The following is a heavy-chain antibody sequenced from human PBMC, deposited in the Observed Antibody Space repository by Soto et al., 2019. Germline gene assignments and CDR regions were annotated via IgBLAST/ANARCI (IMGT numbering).Heavy chain of an antibody. V-gene: IGHV4-34*01. CDR1: GGSFSGYY. J-gene: IGHJ4*02. CDR2: INHSGST. D-gene: IGHD6-19*01. Sequence: QVQLQQWGAGLLKPSETLSLTCAVYGGSFSGYYWSWIRQPPGKGLEWIGEINHSGSTNYNPSLKSRVTISVDTSKNQFSLKLSSVTAADTAVYYCARGRGAGLIIAVAGIRFDYWGQGTLVTVSS. CDR3: ARGRGAGLIIAVAGIRFDY.